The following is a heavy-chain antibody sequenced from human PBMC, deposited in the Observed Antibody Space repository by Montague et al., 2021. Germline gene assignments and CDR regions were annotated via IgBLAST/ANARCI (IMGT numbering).Heavy chain of an antibody. V-gene: IGHV4-39*01. J-gene: IGHJ2*01. D-gene: IGHD5-12*01. CDR2: TYYSGNT. CDR1: GGSISSSSYY. Sequence: SETLSLTCTVSGGSISSSSYYWGWIRQPPGKGLEWIGSTYYSGNTYYNPSLESRVTISVDPSKNQFSLRLSSVTAADTAVYYCARPNIVTIHWYFDLWGRGTLVLVSS. CDR3: ARPNIVTIHWYFDL.